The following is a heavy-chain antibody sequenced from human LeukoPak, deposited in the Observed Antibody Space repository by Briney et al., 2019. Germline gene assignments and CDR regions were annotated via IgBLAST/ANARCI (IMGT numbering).Heavy chain of an antibody. V-gene: IGHV3-74*03. CDR1: GFTFSTYW. CDR3: ARGSWYFDL. J-gene: IGHJ2*01. CDR2: INSDGSHT. D-gene: IGHD3-10*01. Sequence: GGSLRLSCAVSGFTFSTYWMHWVRQAPGKGLVWVARINSDGSHTKYADSVKGRFTISRDSAESTLYLQMNSLRAEDTAVYYCARGSWYFDLWGRGTLVSVSS.